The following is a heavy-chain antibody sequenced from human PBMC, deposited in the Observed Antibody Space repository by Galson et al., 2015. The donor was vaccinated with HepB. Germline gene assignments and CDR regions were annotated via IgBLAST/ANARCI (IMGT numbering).Heavy chain of an antibody. Sequence: SVKVSCKASGYTFTSYYMHWVRQAPGQGLEWMGIINPSGGSTSYAQKFQGRVTMTRDTSTSTVYMELSSLRSEDTAVYYCARHITIFGVAIKNYYYYGMDVRGQGTTVTVSS. CDR3: ARHITIFGVAIKNYYYYGMDV. J-gene: IGHJ6*02. D-gene: IGHD3-3*01. V-gene: IGHV1-46*01. CDR1: GYTFTSYY. CDR2: INPSGGST.